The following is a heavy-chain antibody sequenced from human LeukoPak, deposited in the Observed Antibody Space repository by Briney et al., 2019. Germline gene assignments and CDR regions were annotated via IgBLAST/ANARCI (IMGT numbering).Heavy chain of an antibody. Sequence: GGSLRHSCAASGFTFSSYWMHWVRQAPGKGLVWVSRINSDGSSTSYADSVKGRFTISRDNAKNTLYLQMNSLRAEDTAVYYCARGSGNYDFWSGYYYGTLDYWGQGTLVTVSS. CDR3: ARGSGNYDFWSGYYYGTLDY. CDR1: GFTFSSYW. V-gene: IGHV3-74*01. CDR2: INSDGSST. D-gene: IGHD3-3*01. J-gene: IGHJ4*02.